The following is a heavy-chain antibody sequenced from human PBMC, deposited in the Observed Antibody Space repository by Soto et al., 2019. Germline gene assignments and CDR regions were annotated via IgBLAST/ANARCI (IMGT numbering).Heavy chain of an antibody. D-gene: IGHD3-3*01. CDR3: AAVPVLRFLKWLPAYFDY. CDR2: LVVGSGNT. CDR1: GFMFTSSA. J-gene: IGHJ4*02. V-gene: IGHV1-58*01. Sequence: ASVKVSCKTFGFMFTSSAVQWVRQARGQRLEWIGWLVVGSGNTHYAQHFQERVTLTRDMSTGTAYMELSSLRSEDTAVYYCAAVPVLRFLKWLPAYFDYWGQGTLVTVSS.